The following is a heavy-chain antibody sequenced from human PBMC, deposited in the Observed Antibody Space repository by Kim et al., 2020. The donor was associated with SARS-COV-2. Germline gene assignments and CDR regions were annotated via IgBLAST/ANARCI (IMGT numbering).Heavy chain of an antibody. CDR2: VYHSGSV. CDR3: ARGSENNGFDF. J-gene: IGHJ5*01. CDR1: SGSLTTYY. Sequence: SETLSLTCTVSSGSLTTYYWTWIRQPPGKGLEWIGYVYHSGSVNYKPSLKSRLTISLDTYKNQLYLRLTSVTAADTAVYYCARGSENNGFDFWGHVNLVT. V-gene: IGHV4-59*08. D-gene: IGHD6-19*01.